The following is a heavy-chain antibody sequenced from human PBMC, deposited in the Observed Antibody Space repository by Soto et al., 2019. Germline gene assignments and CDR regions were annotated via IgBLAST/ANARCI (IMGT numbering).Heavy chain of an antibody. CDR1: GGSISSDNC. V-gene: IGHV4-4*02. J-gene: IGHJ4*02. D-gene: IGHD2-2*01. Sequence: QVQLQESGPGLVKPSGTLSLTCAVSGGSISSDNCWSWVRQSPGKGLEWIGEMYHSGTTNYNPSRESRVIISVDKSKNLFSLNLSSVTAADTALYYCARGSTGAGARQYYFEYWGQGTLVTVSS. CDR3: ARGSTGAGARQYYFEY. CDR2: MYHSGTT.